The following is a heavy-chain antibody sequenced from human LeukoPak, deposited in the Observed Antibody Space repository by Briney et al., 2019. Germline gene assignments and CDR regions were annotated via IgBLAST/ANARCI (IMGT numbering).Heavy chain of an antibody. CDR1: GGSISSGDYY. J-gene: IGHJ5*02. V-gene: IGHV4-30-4*01. CDR3: ARDIRDDFWSGYHNWFDP. D-gene: IGHD3-3*01. CDR2: IYYSGST. Sequence: SETLSLTCTVSGGSISSGDYYWSWIRQPPGKGLEWIGYIYYSGSTYYNPSLKSRVTISVDTSKNQFSLKLSSVTAADTAVYYCARDIRDDFWSGYHNWFDPWGQGTLVTVSS.